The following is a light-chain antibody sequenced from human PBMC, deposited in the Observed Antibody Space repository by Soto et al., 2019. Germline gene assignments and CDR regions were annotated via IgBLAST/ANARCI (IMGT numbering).Light chain of an antibody. J-gene: IGKJ2*01. V-gene: IGKV3-15*01. CDR1: QSVSSN. Sequence: EIVMTQSPATLSVSPGERATLSCRASQSVSSNLAWYQQKPGQAPRLLIYGASTRATGIPARLSGSGSGTEFTLTISSLQSEDFAVYYCQPYNNRPPTFGQGTKLEIK. CDR3: QPYNNRPPT. CDR2: GAS.